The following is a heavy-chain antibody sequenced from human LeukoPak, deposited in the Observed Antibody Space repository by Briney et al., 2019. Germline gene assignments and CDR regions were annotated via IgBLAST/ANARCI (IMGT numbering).Heavy chain of an antibody. V-gene: IGHV1-46*01. Sequence: VASVKVSCEASGYSFTRYFIHWVRQAPGQGLEWMGIIIPSDGSTSYAQKFQGRVTMTRDTSTSTVYMELSSLRSEDTAVYYCARGKVVTMVRGVIITYFDYWGQGTLVTVSS. J-gene: IGHJ4*02. D-gene: IGHD3-10*01. CDR2: IIPSDGST. CDR3: ARGKVVTMVRGVIITYFDY. CDR1: GYSFTRYF.